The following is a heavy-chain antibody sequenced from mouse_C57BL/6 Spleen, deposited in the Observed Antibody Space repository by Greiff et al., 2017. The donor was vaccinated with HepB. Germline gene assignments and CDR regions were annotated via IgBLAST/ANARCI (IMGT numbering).Heavy chain of an antibody. V-gene: IGHV1-62-2*01. D-gene: IGHD2-2*01. CDR3: ARHERGSTMVTTAFDD. J-gene: IGHJ2*01. CDR2: FYPGSGSI. CDR1: GYTFTEYT. Sequence: VKLQESGAELVKPGASVKLSCKASGYTFTEYTIHWVKQRSGQGLEWIGWFYPGSGSIKYNEKFKDKATLTADKSSSTVYMELSRLTSEDSAVYFWARHERGSTMVTTAFDDWGQGTTLTVSS.